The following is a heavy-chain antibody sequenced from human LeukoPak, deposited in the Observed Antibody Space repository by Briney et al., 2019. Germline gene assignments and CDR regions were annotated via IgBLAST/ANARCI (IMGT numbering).Heavy chain of an antibody. Sequence: SETLSLTCAVYGGSFSGYYWSWIRQPPGKGLEWIGEINHSGSTNYNPSLKSRVTISVDTSKNQFSLKLSSVTAADTAVYYCAMEPHQMATARGDYWGQGTLVTVSS. V-gene: IGHV4-34*01. CDR1: GGSFSGYY. J-gene: IGHJ4*02. D-gene: IGHD5-24*01. CDR2: INHSGST. CDR3: AMEPHQMATARGDY.